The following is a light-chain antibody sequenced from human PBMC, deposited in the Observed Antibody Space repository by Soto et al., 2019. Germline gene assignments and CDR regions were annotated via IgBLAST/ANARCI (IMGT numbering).Light chain of an antibody. CDR2: GAS. CDR3: QQYDTLSRT. J-gene: IGKJ1*01. CDR1: QSVSGW. V-gene: IGKV3-15*01. Sequence: VVAQSPTPLTESPGEMSTLSFGASQSVSGWLAWYQQKPGQAPRLLIYGASSRATGVPARFSGSGSGTDFTLTISSLQPEDFAAYYCQQYDTLSRTFGQGTKVDIK.